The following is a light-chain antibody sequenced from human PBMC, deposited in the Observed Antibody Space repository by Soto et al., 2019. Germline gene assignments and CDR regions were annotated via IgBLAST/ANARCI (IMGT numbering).Light chain of an antibody. CDR1: QNIGNF. J-gene: IGKJ1*01. V-gene: IGKV1-39*01. CDR2: GAA. Sequence: IQMTQSPFYLSAYVGDTVNITCRASQNIGNFFNWHQQKPGGTPKILISGAATLDTAAPPRFSGRGSGTEFSLTITGLQSDDFATYYCQQTFSTFWTFGPGTRVE. CDR3: QQTFSTFWT.